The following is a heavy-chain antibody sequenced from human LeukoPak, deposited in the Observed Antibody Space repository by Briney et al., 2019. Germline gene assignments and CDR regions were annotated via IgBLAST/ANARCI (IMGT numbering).Heavy chain of an antibody. Sequence: SETLSLTCTASGVSISSSSYYWGWLRQPPGKGLEWIVSIHYGGSTNYNPSLKSRVTISVDTSKNQFSQKLSSVTAADTAVYYCARRAGSGSTKVFDIWGQGTMVTVSS. V-gene: IGHV4-39*01. CDR2: IHYGGST. J-gene: IGHJ3*02. D-gene: IGHD3-10*01. CDR1: GVSISSSSYY. CDR3: ARRAGSGSTKVFDI.